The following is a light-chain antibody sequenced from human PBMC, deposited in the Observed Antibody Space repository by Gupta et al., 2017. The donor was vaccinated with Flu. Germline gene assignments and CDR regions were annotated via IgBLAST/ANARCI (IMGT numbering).Light chain of an antibody. J-gene: IGLJ3*02. CDR2: GNS. CDR1: SNAVGKYNL. V-gene: IGLV2-23*01. Sequence: SNAVGKYNLVYWYQQYPGKAPKVLIYGNSERPSGISDRFSGSKSGNSASLTISGLQAEDEGAYYCCSYDKSSTFWVFGGGTSLSVL. CDR3: CSYDKSSTFWV.